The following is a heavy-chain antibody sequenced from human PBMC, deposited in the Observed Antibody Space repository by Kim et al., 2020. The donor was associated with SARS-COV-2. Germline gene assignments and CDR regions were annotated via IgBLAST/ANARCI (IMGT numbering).Heavy chain of an antibody. CDR1: VGSISSGSYY. D-gene: IGHD4-17*01. CDR3: TRDTTAYYYYGMDV. Sequence: SETLSLTCTVSVGSISSGSYYWNWIRQPAGKGLEWIGRIYSSGSTNYNPTLKSRVTISVDTSKNQFSLKLSSVTAADTAVYYCTRDTTAYYYYGMDVWGPGTTVTVSS. V-gene: IGHV4-61*02. J-gene: IGHJ6*02. CDR2: IYSSGST.